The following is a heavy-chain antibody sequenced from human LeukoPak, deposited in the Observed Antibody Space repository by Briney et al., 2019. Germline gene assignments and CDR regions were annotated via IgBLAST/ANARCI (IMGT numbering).Heavy chain of an antibody. CDR2: ISSGGGDI. D-gene: IGHD1-14*01. CDR3: AKSSTPTHCRNLDY. J-gene: IGHJ4*02. V-gene: IGHV3-23*01. CDR1: GFTFSSYS. Sequence: GGSLRLSCAASGFTFSSYSMNGVRQAPGKGLEWVSVISSGGGDIYYADSVKGRFTISRDNSKNTLYLQMNSLRPEDTAVYYCAKSSTPTHCRNLDYWGQGTLATVSS.